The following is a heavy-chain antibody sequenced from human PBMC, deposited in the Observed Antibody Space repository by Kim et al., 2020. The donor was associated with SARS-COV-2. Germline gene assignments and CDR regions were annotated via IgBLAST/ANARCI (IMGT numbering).Heavy chain of an antibody. D-gene: IGHD3-10*01. CDR3: ARDRGSQEAFDI. V-gene: IGHV1-3*01. J-gene: IGHJ3*02. Sequence: ASVKVSCKASGYTFTSYAMHWVRQAPGQRLEWMGWINAGNGNTKYSQKFQGRVTITRDTSASTAYMELSSLRSEDTAVYYCARDRGSQEAFDIWGQGTMVTVSS. CDR1: GYTFTSYA. CDR2: INAGNGNT.